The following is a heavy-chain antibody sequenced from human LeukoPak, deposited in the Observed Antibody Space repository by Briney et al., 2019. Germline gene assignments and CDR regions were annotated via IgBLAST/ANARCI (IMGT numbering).Heavy chain of an antibody. CDR2: ITSGSSYI. CDR3: ARDNVAWSNWFDL. Sequence: GGSLRLSCAASGFTFSSYSMNWVRQAPGKGLEWVSSITSGSSYIYFADSVKGRFTISRDDAKNSVDLQMSSLRADDTAVYYCARDNVAWSNWFDLWGQGTLVTVSS. CDR1: GFTFSSYS. V-gene: IGHV3-21*01. D-gene: IGHD3-9*01. J-gene: IGHJ5*02.